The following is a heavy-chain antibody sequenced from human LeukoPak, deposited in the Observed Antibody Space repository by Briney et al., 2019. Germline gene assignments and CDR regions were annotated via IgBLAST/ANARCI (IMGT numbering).Heavy chain of an antibody. V-gene: IGHV4-4*02. CDR2: ISHDGTT. Sequence: SETLSLTCGVSGGSIDITNYWSWVRQAPGRGLEWIGEISHDGTTNYNPSLRSRVAMSLDRANNQFSLSLTSVTAADTAVYYCTREDRPFCPFAYWGQGVLVTVSS. D-gene: IGHD3-22*01. J-gene: IGHJ4*02. CDR1: GGSIDITNY. CDR3: TREDRPFCPFAY.